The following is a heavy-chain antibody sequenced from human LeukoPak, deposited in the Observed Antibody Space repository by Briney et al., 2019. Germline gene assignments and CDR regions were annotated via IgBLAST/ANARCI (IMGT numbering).Heavy chain of an antibody. Sequence: GGSLRLSCAASGFTFDDYAMHWVRQAPGKGLQWVAVISNDGTNKYYADSEKGRFTISRDNSKNTLFLQMNSLTTEDTAVYYCARGAGTTVYYIDVWGNGTTVTVS. CDR3: ARGAGTTVYYIDV. D-gene: IGHD1-7*01. V-gene: IGHV3-30*01. CDR2: ISNDGTNK. J-gene: IGHJ6*03. CDR1: GFTFDDYA.